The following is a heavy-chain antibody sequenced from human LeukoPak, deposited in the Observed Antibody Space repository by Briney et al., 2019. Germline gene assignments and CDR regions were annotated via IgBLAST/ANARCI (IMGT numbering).Heavy chain of an antibody. D-gene: IGHD3-22*01. CDR2: MNPNSGNT. J-gene: IGHJ4*02. CDR3: ARSNYYDSSGYLRQPGLGY. Sequence: ASVKVSCTASGYTFTSYDINWVRQATGQGLEWMGWMNPNSGNTGYAQKFQGRVTMTRNTSISTAYMELSSLRSEDTAVYYCARSNYYDSSGYLRQPGLGYWGQGTLVTVSS. CDR1: GYTFTSYD. V-gene: IGHV1-8*01.